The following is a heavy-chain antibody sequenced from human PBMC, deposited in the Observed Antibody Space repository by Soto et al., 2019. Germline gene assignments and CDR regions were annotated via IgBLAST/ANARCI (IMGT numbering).Heavy chain of an antibody. V-gene: IGHV3-48*02. CDR3: ARIVVVAGGFCYYGMDV. CDR1: GFTFSSYS. D-gene: IGHD3-22*01. CDR2: ISSSSSII. Sequence: GGSLRLSCAASGFTFSSYSMNWVRQAPGKGLEWVSYISSSSSIIYYADSVKGRFTISRDNAKNSLYLQMNSLRDEDTAVYYCARIVVVAGGFCYYGMDVWGQGTTVTVSS. J-gene: IGHJ6*02.